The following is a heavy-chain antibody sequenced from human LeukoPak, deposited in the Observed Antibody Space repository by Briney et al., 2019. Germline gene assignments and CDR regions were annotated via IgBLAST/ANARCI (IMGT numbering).Heavy chain of an antibody. D-gene: IGHD3-10*01. J-gene: IGHJ4*02. CDR3: GRSAGGYFDY. CDR2: IKQDGSEK. V-gene: IGHV3-7*01. CDR1: GFTFCSYW. Sequence: PGGSLRLSCAGSGFTFCSYWMSWVRQAPGKGLVWVANIKQDGSEKYYVDSVKGRFTISRDNANNSLYLQMNSLRAEDTAVYYCGRSAGGYFDYWGQGTLATVSS.